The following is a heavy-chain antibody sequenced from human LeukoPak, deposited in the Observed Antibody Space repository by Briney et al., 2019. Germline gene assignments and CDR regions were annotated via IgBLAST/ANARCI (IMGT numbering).Heavy chain of an antibody. CDR3: ARDRGPSYCTSTTCRTLDW. CDR2: ISAHNGDT. J-gene: IGHJ4*02. CDR1: GFTFNSYG. V-gene: IGHV1-18*01. Sequence: ASVKVSCKASGFTFNSYGLSWVRQAPGQGLEWMGWISAHNGDTSYAQRFQGRLTMTTDTATSTAYMELRSLTSGDTAVYYCARDRGPSYCTSTTCRTLDWWGQGTLVTVSS. D-gene: IGHD2-2*01.